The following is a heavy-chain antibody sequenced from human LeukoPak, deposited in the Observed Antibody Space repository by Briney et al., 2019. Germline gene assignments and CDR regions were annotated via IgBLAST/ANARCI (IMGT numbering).Heavy chain of an antibody. D-gene: IGHD3-22*01. J-gene: IGHJ4*02. CDR2: ISSSSSYI. V-gene: IGHV3-21*01. CDR1: GFTFSSYS. CDR3: ARGVLDYYDSSGYYLSDY. Sequence: GGSLRLSCAASGFTFSSYSMNWVRQAPGKGLEWVSSISSSSSYIYYADSVKGRFTISRDNAKNSLYLQMNSLRAEDTAVYYCARGVLDYYDSSGYYLSDYWGQGTLVTVSS.